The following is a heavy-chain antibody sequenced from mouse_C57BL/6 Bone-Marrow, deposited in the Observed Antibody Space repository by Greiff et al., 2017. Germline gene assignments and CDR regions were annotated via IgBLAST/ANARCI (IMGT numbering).Heavy chain of an antibody. J-gene: IGHJ2*01. D-gene: IGHD1-1*01. CDR3: TSIRDGHD. CDR2: IDPSDSDT. CDR1: GYTFTSYW. Sequence: VQLQQPGAELVRPGSSVKLSCKASGYTFTSYWMHWVKQRPRQGLEWIGNIDPSDSDTNYNQKFKGKATLTVDKSSSPAYMQLSSLPSEDSAVYYCTSIRDGHDWGQGTTLTVSS. V-gene: IGHV1-52*01.